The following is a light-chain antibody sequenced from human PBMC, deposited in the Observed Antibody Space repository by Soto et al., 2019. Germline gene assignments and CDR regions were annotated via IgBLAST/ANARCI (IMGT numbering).Light chain of an antibody. V-gene: IGLV2-14*01. CDR3: SSYTSSSTYV. CDR1: RSDVGGYNY. CDR2: DVT. Sequence: QSVLTKPASVSGSPGQSITISCTGTRSDVGGYNYVYWHQQHPGKAPKLMIYDVTNRPSGVSDRFSGSKSGNTASLTISGLQAEDEADYYCSSYTSSSTYVFGAGTKLTVL. J-gene: IGLJ1*01.